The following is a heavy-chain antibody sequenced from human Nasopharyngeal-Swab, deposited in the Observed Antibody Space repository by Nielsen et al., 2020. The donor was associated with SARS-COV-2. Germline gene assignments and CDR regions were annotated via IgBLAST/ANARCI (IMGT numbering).Heavy chain of an antibody. J-gene: IGHJ4*02. D-gene: IGHD2-15*01. CDR3: ARDVGGRDNY. CDR2: IDNYGSIT. V-gene: IGHV3-74*01. Sequence: GGSLRLSCAASGYTFSSYWMHWVRQAPGKGLVWVSRIDNYGSITDYADSVKGRFTISRDNAKNTLYLQMNSLRADDTAVYYCARDVGGRDNYWGQGALVTVSS. CDR1: GYTFSSYW.